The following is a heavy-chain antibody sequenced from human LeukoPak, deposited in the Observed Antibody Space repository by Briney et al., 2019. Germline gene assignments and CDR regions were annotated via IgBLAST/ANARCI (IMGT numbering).Heavy chain of an antibody. CDR3: ARSVDTGNPGFDY. J-gene: IGHJ4*02. CDR2: IYYSGST. Sequence: SETLSLTCTVSGGSISSYYWSWIRQPPGKGLEWIGYIYYSGSTNYNPSLKSRVTISVDTSKNQFSLKLSSVTAADTAVYYCARSVDTGNPGFDYWGQGTLVTVSS. D-gene: IGHD5-18*01. V-gene: IGHV4-59*01. CDR1: GGSISSYY.